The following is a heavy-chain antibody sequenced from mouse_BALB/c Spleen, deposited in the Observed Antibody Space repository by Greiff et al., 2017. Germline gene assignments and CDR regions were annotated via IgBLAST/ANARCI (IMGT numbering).Heavy chain of an antibody. Sequence: EVKVEESGGGLVQPGGSRKLSCAASGFTFSSFGMHWVRQDPEKGLEWVAYISSGSSTIYYADTVKGRFTISRDNPKNTLFLQMTSLRSEDTAMYYWAREDYYGSSSWFAYWGQGTLVTVSA. CDR3: AREDYYGSSSWFAY. V-gene: IGHV5-17*02. J-gene: IGHJ3*01. D-gene: IGHD1-1*01. CDR2: ISSGSSTI. CDR1: GFTFSSFG.